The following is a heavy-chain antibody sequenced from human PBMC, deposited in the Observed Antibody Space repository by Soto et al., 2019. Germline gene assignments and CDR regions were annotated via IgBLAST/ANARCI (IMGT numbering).Heavy chain of an antibody. D-gene: IGHD6-19*01. V-gene: IGHV3-21*01. Sequence: GGSLRLSCAGSGFTFINYNMYWVRQAPGKGLEWVSSISTSSSYIHYADSVKGRFTISRDNAKDSLYLQMSSLRAEDTAVYYCARVQQWLPPDYWGQGTLVTVSS. J-gene: IGHJ4*02. CDR2: ISTSSSYI. CDR3: ARVQQWLPPDY. CDR1: GFTFINYN.